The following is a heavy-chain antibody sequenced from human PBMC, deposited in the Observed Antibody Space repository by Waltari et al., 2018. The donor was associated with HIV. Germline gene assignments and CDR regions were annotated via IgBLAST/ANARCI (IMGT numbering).Heavy chain of an antibody. CDR3: VKDMFGEYDY. D-gene: IGHD3-10*02. CDR1: GFSISTYW. J-gene: IGHJ4*02. Sequence: EVQLVESGGGSVQPGGSLRLSCAAPGFSISTYWLPWVRQTPGKGLVWCERINEDVDRIDHAGSVRGRFTISRDSAKNTLFLQMNSLRDEDTAMYYCVKDMFGEYDYWGQGALVTVSS. V-gene: IGHV3-74*01. CDR2: INEDVDRI.